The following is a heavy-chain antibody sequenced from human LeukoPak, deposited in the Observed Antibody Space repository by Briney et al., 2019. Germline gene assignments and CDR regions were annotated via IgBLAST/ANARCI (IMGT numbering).Heavy chain of an antibody. D-gene: IGHD6-6*01. Sequence: GGSLRLSCAASGFTFSSYSMNWVRQAPGKGLECVAFIRYDGSNKYYADSVKGRFTISRDNSKNTLYLQMNSLRAEDTAVYYCAAIAARPPAFDYWGQGTLVTVSS. J-gene: IGHJ4*02. CDR2: IRYDGSNK. V-gene: IGHV3-30*02. CDR3: AAIAARPPAFDY. CDR1: GFTFSSYS.